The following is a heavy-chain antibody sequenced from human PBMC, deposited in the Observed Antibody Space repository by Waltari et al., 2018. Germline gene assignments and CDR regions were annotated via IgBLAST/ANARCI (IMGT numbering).Heavy chain of an antibody. J-gene: IGHJ4*02. Sequence: QVQLQQWGTGLLKPSETLSLTCAVYGGALSDNYWIWIRKPPGKGLEWIGEINHSGNTNYNSSLKSRVTISIHTSINQFSLKLSSVTAADTSVYYCARVGYSSSSGNYLDHWGQGTLVTVSS. D-gene: IGHD6-6*01. V-gene: IGHV4-34*01. CDR3: ARVGYSSSSGNYLDH. CDR2: INHSGNT. CDR1: GGALSDNY.